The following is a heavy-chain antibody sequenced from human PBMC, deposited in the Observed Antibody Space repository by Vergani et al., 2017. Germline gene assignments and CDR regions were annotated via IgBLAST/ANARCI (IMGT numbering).Heavy chain of an antibody. Sequence: QVRLQESGPGLVRPSETLSLTCTVSGGSISSYYWSWIRQPPGKGLEWIGEINDNGYTNYNPLFESRVIVSADTSKNQFSLKLKSVTAADTAVYYCARCFRDEGMIYGGTVENWFDPWGQGTLVTVSS. V-gene: IGHV4-59*04. CDR3: ARCFRDEGMIYGGTVENWFDP. J-gene: IGHJ5*02. CDR2: INDNGYT. CDR1: GGSISSYY. D-gene: IGHD3-16*01.